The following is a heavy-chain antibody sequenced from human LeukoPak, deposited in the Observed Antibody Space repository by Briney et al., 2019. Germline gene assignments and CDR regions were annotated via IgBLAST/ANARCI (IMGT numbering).Heavy chain of an antibody. J-gene: IGHJ5*02. D-gene: IGHD3-10*01. Sequence: PGGSLRLTCAASGFTFSSYWMHWVRQAPGKGLEWVAVISYDGSNKYYADSVKGRFTISRDNSKNTLYLQMNSLRAEDTAVYYCARGTRLLWFGELSKWFDPWGQGTLVTVSS. CDR3: ARGTRLLWFGELSKWFDP. CDR1: GFTFSSYW. V-gene: IGHV3-30-3*01. CDR2: ISYDGSNK.